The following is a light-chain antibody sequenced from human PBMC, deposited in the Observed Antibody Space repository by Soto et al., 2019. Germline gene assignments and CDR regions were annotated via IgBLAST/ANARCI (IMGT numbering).Light chain of an antibody. Sequence: QAVLTQPPSASGTPGQRVMISCSGSSSNIGTNYVYWYQQLPGTAPKLLIYSHNQRPSGVPDRFSGSKSGTSASLAISGLRSEDEADYYCAAWDDSLSGVVFGGGTKVTVL. CDR2: SHN. J-gene: IGLJ2*01. CDR3: AAWDDSLSGVV. V-gene: IGLV1-47*02. CDR1: SSNIGTNY.